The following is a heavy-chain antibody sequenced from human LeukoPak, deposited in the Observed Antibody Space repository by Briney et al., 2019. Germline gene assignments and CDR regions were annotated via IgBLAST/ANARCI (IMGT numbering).Heavy chain of an antibody. D-gene: IGHD5-18*01. CDR3: AGGGYSYPTTFDY. V-gene: IGHV5-51*01. J-gene: IGHJ4*02. CDR2: IYPGDSDT. Sequence: GESLKISCECSGYSLTNYWIGWVRQMPGKGLEWMGIIYPGDSDTRYSPSFQGQVTISADKSIGTAYLQWSSLKASDTAMYYCAGGGYSYPTTFDYWGQGTLVTVSS. CDR1: GYSLTNYW.